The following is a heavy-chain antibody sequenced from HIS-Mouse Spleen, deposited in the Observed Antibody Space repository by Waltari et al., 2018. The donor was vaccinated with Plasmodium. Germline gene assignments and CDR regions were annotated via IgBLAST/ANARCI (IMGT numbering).Heavy chain of an antibody. V-gene: IGHV3-7*01. CDR2: IKQDGSEK. Sequence: EVQLVESGGWLVQAGGSLRLSCASSGASFGSYWMVWVRQAPGKVLEWVANIKQDGSEKYYVDSVKGRFTISRDNAKNSLYLQMNSLRAEDTAVYYCASSWYWYFDLWGRGTLVTVSS. J-gene: IGHJ2*01. CDR3: ASSWYWYFDL. D-gene: IGHD6-13*01. CDR1: GASFGSYW.